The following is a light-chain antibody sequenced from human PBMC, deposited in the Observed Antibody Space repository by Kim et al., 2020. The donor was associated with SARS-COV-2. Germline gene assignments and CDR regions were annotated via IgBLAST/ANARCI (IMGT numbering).Light chain of an antibody. CDR3: QHYVSLLT. CDR2: GTS. Sequence: LVLTQSPGTLSLSPGERATLSCRASQSVNSNYLAWHQQKPGQAPRLLIYGTSTRVAGIPDRFSGSGSGTDSTLTISRLEPEDFAVYYCQHYVSLLTFGGGTKVDIK. V-gene: IGKV3-20*01. J-gene: IGKJ4*01. CDR1: QSVNSNY.